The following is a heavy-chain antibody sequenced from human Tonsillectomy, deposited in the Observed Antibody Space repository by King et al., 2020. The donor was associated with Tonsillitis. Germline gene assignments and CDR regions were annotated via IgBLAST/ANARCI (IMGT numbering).Heavy chain of an antibody. CDR3: ARDRPDWGDWYFDL. CDR1: GASITNYY. V-gene: IGHV4-59*01. Sequence: VQLQESGPGLVKPSGTLSLTCSVSGASITNYYWSWIRPPPGKGLEWIGHLYYSRSANSNPSLESRISMSLDTSKNQFSLKLNSVTTADTALYYCARDRPDWGDWYFDLWGRGTLVTVSS. J-gene: IGHJ2*01. CDR2: LYYSRSA. D-gene: IGHD7-27*01.